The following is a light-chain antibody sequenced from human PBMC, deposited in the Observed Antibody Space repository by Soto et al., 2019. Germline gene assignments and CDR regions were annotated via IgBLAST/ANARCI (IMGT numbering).Light chain of an antibody. Sequence: AIQMTQSPSSLSASVGDRVTITCRASQGIRNDLGWYQQRPGKAPKLLIFAASSLQTGVPSRFSGSGSGTDFTLTISSLQPEDYATDYCLQDYNYPRTFAQGTKVDIK. CDR1: QGIRND. CDR3: LQDYNYPRT. CDR2: AAS. V-gene: IGKV1-6*01. J-gene: IGKJ1*01.